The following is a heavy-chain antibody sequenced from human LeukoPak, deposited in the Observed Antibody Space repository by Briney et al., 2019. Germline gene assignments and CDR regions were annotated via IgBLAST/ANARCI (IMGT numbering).Heavy chain of an antibody. V-gene: IGHV3-53*01. CDR2: IFPGGRT. D-gene: IGHD2/OR15-2a*01. Sequence: PGGSLRLSCAASGLTVTDNYSSWVRHAPGKGLEWVSVIFPGGRTYHADSVKGRFTISRDRPKNTLLLQMNSLRADDTALYHCARTNTVYGDFDYWGQGILVTVSS. J-gene: IGHJ4*02. CDR3: ARTNTVYGDFDY. CDR1: GLTVTDNY.